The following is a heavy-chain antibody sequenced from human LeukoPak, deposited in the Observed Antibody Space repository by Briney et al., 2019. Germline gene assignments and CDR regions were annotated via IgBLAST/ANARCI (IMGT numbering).Heavy chain of an antibody. CDR3: ARGADHYYDSSGYPKILDY. Sequence: SETLSLTCTVSGYSISSGYYWGWIRQPPGKGLEWIGSIYHSGSTYYNPSLKSRVTISVDTSKNQFSLKLSSVTAADTAVYYCARGADHYYDSSGYPKILDYWGQGTLVTVSS. CDR2: IYHSGST. J-gene: IGHJ4*02. V-gene: IGHV4-38-2*02. CDR1: GYSISSGYY. D-gene: IGHD3-22*01.